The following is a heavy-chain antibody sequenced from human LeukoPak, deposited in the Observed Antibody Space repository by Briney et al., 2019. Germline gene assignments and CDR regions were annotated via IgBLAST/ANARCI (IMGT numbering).Heavy chain of an antibody. CDR1: GYTFSNYG. CDR2: ISAYNGHT. CDR3: ARGERDYGDHMDV. D-gene: IGHD4-17*01. Sequence: ASVKVSCKASGYTFSNYGINWVRQAPGQGLEWMGWISAYNGHTNYAQKVQGRVTMTTDTSTSTAYMELRSLRSEDTAVYYCARGERDYGDHMDVWGKGTTVTVSS. V-gene: IGHV1-18*01. J-gene: IGHJ6*03.